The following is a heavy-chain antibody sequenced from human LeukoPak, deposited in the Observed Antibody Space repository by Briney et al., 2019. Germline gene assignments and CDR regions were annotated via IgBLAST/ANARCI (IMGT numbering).Heavy chain of an antibody. CDR1: GGSSSNYY. Sequence: TSETLSLTCTVSGGSSSNYYWSWIRQPAGKGLEWIGRIYSGGSTNYNPSLLRRGTMSVDTSKNHFSLRLSSVTAADTAVYYCARDYYYDSSGSLNDAFDIWGQGTMVTVSS. J-gene: IGHJ3*02. CDR2: IYSGGST. CDR3: ARDYYYDSSGSLNDAFDI. V-gene: IGHV4-4*07. D-gene: IGHD3-22*01.